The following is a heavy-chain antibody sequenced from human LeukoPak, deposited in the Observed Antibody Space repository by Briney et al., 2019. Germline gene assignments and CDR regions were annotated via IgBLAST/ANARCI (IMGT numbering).Heavy chain of an antibody. CDR2: ISYDGSNK. Sequence: GGSLRLSCAASGFTFSSYGMHWVRQAPGKGLEWVAVISYDGSNKYYADSLKGRFTISRDNARSSLYLQMNNLRAEDTAVYYCARDQGAFDYWGQGTVVTVSS. J-gene: IGHJ4*02. CDR1: GFTFSSYG. D-gene: IGHD3-16*01. V-gene: IGHV3-30*03. CDR3: ARDQGAFDY.